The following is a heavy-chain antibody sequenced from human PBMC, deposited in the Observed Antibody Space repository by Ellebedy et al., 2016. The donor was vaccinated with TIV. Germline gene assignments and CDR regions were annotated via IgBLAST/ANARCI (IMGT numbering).Heavy chain of an antibody. CDR2: ISSSSTI. Sequence: GESLKISCAASGFTFSDYYMNWVRQAPGKGLEWVSSISSSSTIYYADSVKGRFTISKDNAKNSLYLQMNSLRAEDTAVYYCAKSPYGDYEASIDYWGQGTLVTVSS. V-gene: IGHV3-69-1*01. D-gene: IGHD4-17*01. J-gene: IGHJ4*02. CDR3: AKSPYGDYEASIDY. CDR1: GFTFSDYY.